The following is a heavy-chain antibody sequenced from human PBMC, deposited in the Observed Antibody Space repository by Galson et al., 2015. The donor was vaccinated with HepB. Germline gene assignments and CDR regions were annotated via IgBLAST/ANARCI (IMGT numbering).Heavy chain of an antibody. J-gene: IGHJ4*02. CDR3: ARGGLVGVTITYFDY. CDR1: GGTFRSYV. V-gene: IGHV1-69*13. Sequence: SVKVSCKASGGTFRSYVINWVRQAPGQGLEWMGGIIPIFGTATYSQKFQGRVTITADESTSTAYMELSSLRSEDTAVYYCARGGLVGVTITYFDYWGQGSLVTVSS. D-gene: IGHD1-26*01. CDR2: IIPIFGTA.